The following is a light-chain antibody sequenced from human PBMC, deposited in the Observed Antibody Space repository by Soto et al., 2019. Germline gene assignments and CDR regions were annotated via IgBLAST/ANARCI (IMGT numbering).Light chain of an antibody. V-gene: IGKV1-9*01. J-gene: IGKJ5*01. CDR2: AAS. CDR1: QGIRSY. Sequence: DIQLTQSPSFLSASVGDRVTITCRASQGIRSYLAWYQQKPGKAPKLLIYAASTLQSGVPSRFSGSGSGTEFTLTTSSLQPEYFATYYCQQLNSYPITFGQGTRLEIK. CDR3: QQLNSYPIT.